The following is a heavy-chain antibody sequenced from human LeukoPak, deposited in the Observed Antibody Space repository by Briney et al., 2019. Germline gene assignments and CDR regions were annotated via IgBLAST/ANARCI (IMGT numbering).Heavy chain of an antibody. V-gene: IGHV3-7*03. CDR2: IKQDGSEK. CDR3: ARDEDDGDYAPWDY. Sequence: PGGSLRLSCAASGFTFSSYWMSWVRQAPGKGLEWVANIKQDGSEKYYVDSVKGRFTISRDNAKNSLYLQMNSLRAEDTAVYYCARDEDDGDYAPWDYWGRGTLVTVSS. D-gene: IGHD4-17*01. CDR1: GFTFSSYW. J-gene: IGHJ4*02.